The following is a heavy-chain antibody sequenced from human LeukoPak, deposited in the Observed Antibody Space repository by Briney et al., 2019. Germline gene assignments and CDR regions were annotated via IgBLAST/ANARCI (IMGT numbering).Heavy chain of an antibody. V-gene: IGHV1-2*06. CDR2: INPNSGGS. CDR3: ARDLPPTSNWELDY. D-gene: IGHD7-27*01. J-gene: IGHJ4*02. CDR1: GYSFIDYY. Sequence: GGSLRLSCKASGYSFIDYYIHWVRQAPGQGLEWMGRINPNSGGSNYAQNFQGRVTMTRDTSISTAYMELSRLRSDDTAVYYCARDLPPTSNWELDYWGQGTLVTVSS.